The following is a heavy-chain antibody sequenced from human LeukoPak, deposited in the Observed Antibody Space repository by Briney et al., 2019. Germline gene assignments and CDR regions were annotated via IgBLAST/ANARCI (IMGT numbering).Heavy chain of an antibody. Sequence: SETLSLTCAVYGGSFSGYYWSWIRQPPGKGLEWIGEINHSGSTNYNPSLKSRVTISVDTSKNQFSLKLSSVTAADTAVNYCARGRGWAAASDYWGQGTLVTVSS. J-gene: IGHJ4*02. CDR1: GGSFSGYY. V-gene: IGHV4-34*01. CDR3: ARGRGWAAASDY. D-gene: IGHD6-13*01. CDR2: INHSGST.